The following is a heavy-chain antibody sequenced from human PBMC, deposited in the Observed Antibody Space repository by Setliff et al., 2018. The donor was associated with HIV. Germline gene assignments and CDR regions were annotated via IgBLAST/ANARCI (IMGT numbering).Heavy chain of an antibody. CDR2: IIPIFGTA. CDR1: GYNFVNYE. D-gene: IGHD2-15*01. V-gene: IGHV1-69*05. J-gene: IGHJ4*02. CDR3: ARVYCSGGACYSLNS. Sequence: SVKVSCKASGYNFVNYEINWVRQATGQGLEWMGRIIPIFGTANYAQKLQGRITITRGSSASTVYLELSSLRFEDTAVYYRARVYCSGGACYSLNSWGQGALVTVSS.